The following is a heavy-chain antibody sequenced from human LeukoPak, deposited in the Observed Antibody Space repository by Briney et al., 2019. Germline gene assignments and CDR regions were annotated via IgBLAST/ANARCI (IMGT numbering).Heavy chain of an antibody. CDR1: GYTLTELS. CDR2: FDPEDGET. V-gene: IGHV1-24*01. CDR3: ATPLLDFWSGGDDAFDI. Sequence: ASVKVSCKVSGYTLTELSMHWVRQAPGKGLEWMGGFDPEDGETIYAQKFQGRVTMTEDTSTDTAYMELSSLRSEDMAVYYCATPLLDFWSGGDDAFDIWGQGTMVTVSS. D-gene: IGHD3-3*01. J-gene: IGHJ3*02.